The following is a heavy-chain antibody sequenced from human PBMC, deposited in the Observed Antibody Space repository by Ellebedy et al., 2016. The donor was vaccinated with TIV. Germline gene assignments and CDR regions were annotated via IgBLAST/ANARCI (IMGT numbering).Heavy chain of an antibody. V-gene: IGHV3-23*01. Sequence: GESLKISXAASGFTFSSYAMSWVRQAPGKGLEWVSAISGSGGSAYYADSVKGRFTISRDNSKNTLYLQMNSLRAEDTAVYYCATEPLMVRGVMPSIGMDVWGQGTTVTVSS. CDR3: ATEPLMVRGVMPSIGMDV. CDR2: ISGSGGSA. CDR1: GFTFSSYA. D-gene: IGHD3-10*01. J-gene: IGHJ6*02.